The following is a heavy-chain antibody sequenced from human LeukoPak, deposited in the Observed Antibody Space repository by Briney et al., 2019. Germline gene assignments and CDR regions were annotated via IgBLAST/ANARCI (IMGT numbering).Heavy chain of an antibody. Sequence: SKPLSLTSIFSGASFRSSNYYWCCSRQPRAKGRWCIGRIYYSGNTYYNPSLKSRVTISVDTSKNQFSLKLSSVTAADTAVYYCARKYYDSCCIRNDYFDYWGNGTLVTVSS. J-gene: IGHJ4*01. CDR2: IYYSGNT. V-gene: IGHV4-39*07. CDR3: ARKYYDSCCIRNDYFDY. CDR1: GASFRSSNYY. D-gene: IGHD3-22*01.